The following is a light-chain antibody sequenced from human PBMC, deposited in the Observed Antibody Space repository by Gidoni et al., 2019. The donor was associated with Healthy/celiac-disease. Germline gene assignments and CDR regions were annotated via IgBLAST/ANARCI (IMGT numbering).Light chain of an antibody. CDR2: GAS. CDR3: QQYNSWPRT. CDR1: QSVSSN. Sequence: EIVMPQSPATLSVSPGERDTLSCRASQSVSSNLAWYQQKPGQAPRLLIYGASTRATGNPAGFSGSGSGTEFTLTISSLQSEDFAVYYCQQYNSWPRTFGQGTKVEIK. V-gene: IGKV3-15*01. J-gene: IGKJ1*01.